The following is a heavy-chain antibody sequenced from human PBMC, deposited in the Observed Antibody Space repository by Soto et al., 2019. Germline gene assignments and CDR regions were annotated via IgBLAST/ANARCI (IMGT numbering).Heavy chain of an antibody. V-gene: IGHV3-74*01. Sequence: GSLRLSCAASGFTFSTYWMHWVRQAPGKGLVWVSRINNYGSNTSYADSVKGRFTISRDNARNTLYLQMNSLRAEDTAVYYCAADLAYYGTSGYFLWGQGTLVTVSS. CDR2: INNYGSNT. J-gene: IGHJ4*02. CDR3: AADLAYYGTSGYFL. CDR1: GFTFSTYW. D-gene: IGHD3-22*01.